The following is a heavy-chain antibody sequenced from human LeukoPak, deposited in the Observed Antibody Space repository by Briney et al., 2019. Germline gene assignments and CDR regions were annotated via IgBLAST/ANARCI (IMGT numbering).Heavy chain of an antibody. J-gene: IGHJ4*02. CDR1: GFTFSSYG. V-gene: IGHV3-49*03. D-gene: IGHD6-13*01. Sequence: GGSLRLSCAASGFTFSSYGMHWFRQAPGKGLEWVSFIRSKAYGGTTEYAASVKGRFTISRDDSKRIVDLQMNSLKTEDTAVYYCTRVPHGRMYSSSWYDYWGQGTLVTVSS. CDR2: IRSKAYGGTT. CDR3: TRVPHGRMYSSSWYDY.